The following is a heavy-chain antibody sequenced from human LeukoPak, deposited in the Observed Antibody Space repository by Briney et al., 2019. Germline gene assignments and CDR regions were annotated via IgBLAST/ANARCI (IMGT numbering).Heavy chain of an antibody. CDR1: GGSISIDNYY. D-gene: IGHD3-22*01. J-gene: IGHJ5*02. CDR2: IHYSGDA. V-gene: IGHV4-39*07. Sequence: SETLSVICTVSGGSISIDNYYWAWIRQPPGKGMEWIGSIHYSGDAYYNPSLKSRVTISVDTSNNQFSLKLNSVTAADTAMYYCARDSKYDSTGHAPWGQGTLVTVSS. CDR3: ARDSKYDSTGHAP.